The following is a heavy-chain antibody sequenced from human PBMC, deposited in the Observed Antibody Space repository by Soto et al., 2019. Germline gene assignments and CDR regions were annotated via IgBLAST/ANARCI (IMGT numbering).Heavy chain of an antibody. V-gene: IGHV1-8*01. CDR2: MSPSSGNT. CDR1: GYTFSTYE. CDR3: ARVGGQLFGDHGMDV. D-gene: IGHD3-10*01. Sequence: QVQLVQSGAEVKKPGASVKVSCKASGYTFSTYEINWVRQVPGQGLEWMGWMSPSSGNTGYVDQFRGRVTMTSNTSMTTAYMELSSMRSEDTAVYYCARVGGQLFGDHGMDVWGQGTTVTVSS. J-gene: IGHJ6*02.